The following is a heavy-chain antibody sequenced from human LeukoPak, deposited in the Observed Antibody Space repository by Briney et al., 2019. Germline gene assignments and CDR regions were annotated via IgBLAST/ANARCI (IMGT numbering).Heavy chain of an antibody. J-gene: IGHJ4*02. D-gene: IGHD5-24*01. CDR2: ISGSGGST. CDR3: AKDMDVSIYGYNFDY. CDR1: GFTFSSYA. V-gene: IGHV3-23*01. Sequence: QSGGSLRLSCAASGFTFSSYAMSWVRQAPGTGLEWVSVISGSGGSTVHADSVKGRFTISRDNSKNTLYLQMNSLRAEDTAVYYCAKDMDVSIYGYNFDYWGQGTLVTVSS.